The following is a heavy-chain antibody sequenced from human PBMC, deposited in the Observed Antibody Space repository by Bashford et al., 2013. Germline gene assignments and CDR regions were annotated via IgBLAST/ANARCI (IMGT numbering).Heavy chain of an antibody. V-gene: IGHV4-4*07. CDR1: DDSIKYYH. D-gene: IGHD2/OR15-2a*01. CDR3: ARDRGRTGTFYGGFYFDL. CDR2: ISTSGSP. J-gene: IGHJ2*01. Sequence: SETLSLTCIVSDDSIKYYHWNWIRQPAGKGLEWIGRISTSGSPNYNPSLQSRVTMSVDTSNSQFSLKLSSVTAADTGLYFCARDRGRTGTFYGGFYFDLWGRGTRVTVSS.